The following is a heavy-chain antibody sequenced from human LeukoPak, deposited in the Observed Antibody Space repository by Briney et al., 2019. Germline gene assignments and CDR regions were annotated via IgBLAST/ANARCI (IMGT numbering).Heavy chain of an antibody. V-gene: IGHV3-21*01. CDR3: ARDPMTGDYGDPTRYYYYYYMDV. Sequence: IPGGSLRLSCAASGFTFSSYSMNWVRQAPGKGLEWVSSISSSSSYIYYADSVKGRFTISRDNAKNSLYLQMNSLRAEDTAVYYCARDPMTGDYGDPTRYYYYYYMDVWGKGTTVTISS. J-gene: IGHJ6*03. CDR1: GFTFSSYS. D-gene: IGHD4-17*01. CDR2: ISSSSSYI.